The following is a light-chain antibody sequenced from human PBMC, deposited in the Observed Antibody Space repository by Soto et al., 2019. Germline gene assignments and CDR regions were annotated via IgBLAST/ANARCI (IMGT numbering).Light chain of an antibody. CDR3: QQYVSTPWT. CDR1: QSVSSSY. Sequence: PRTLSLSPGERATLSCRASQSVSSSYLAWYQQKPGQAPRLLIYGASSRATGIPDRFSGSGSGTDFTLTISRLEPEDFAVYYCQQYVSTPWTSGQGTKVAIK. V-gene: IGKV3-20*01. CDR2: GAS. J-gene: IGKJ1*01.